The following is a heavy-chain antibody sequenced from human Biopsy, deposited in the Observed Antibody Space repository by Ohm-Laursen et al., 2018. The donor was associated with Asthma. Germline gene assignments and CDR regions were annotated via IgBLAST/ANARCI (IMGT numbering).Heavy chain of an antibody. CDR3: ARTYYDFLTGQVKDAFGI. Sequence: ASVKVSCKASGYNFISFAIHWVRQAPGQRLEWMGWINAGNGNTKYSQKFQGRVSITRDTSASTAYMELTRLRSEDTAAYYCARTYYDFLTGQVKDAFGIWGQGTMVTVSS. J-gene: IGHJ3*02. CDR2: INAGNGNT. D-gene: IGHD3-9*01. CDR1: GYNFISFA. V-gene: IGHV1-3*01.